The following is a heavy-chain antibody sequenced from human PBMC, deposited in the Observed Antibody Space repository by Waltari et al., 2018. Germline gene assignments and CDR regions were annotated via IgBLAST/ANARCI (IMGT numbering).Heavy chain of an antibody. Sequence: EVQVVETGGDLVQPGGSLRLSCAASGFTFSNYEMNWVRQAPGKGLEWVSYIRNSGSTVYYADSVKGRFTISRDHAKNSLYLEMNNLRAEDTAVYYCARPSTEYYYYYYYMDVWGKGTTVTVS. CDR1: GFTFSNYE. J-gene: IGHJ6*03. V-gene: IGHV3-48*03. CDR2: IRNSGSTV. CDR3: ARPSTEYYYYYYYMDV.